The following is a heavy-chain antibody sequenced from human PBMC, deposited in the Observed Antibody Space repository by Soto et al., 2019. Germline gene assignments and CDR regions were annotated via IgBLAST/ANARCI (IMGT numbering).Heavy chain of an antibody. CDR1: GGSISSGGYY. D-gene: IGHD3-9*01. CDR2: IYFSGTT. J-gene: IGHJ5*02. CDR3: ALPHRQDILTGYYLNWFDP. V-gene: IGHV4-31*03. Sequence: PLSLTCTVSGGSISSGGYYWSWIRQHPGKGLEWIGTIYFSGTTYYNPSLKSRVTISVDTSKSQFSLKLSSVTAADTAVYYCALPHRQDILTGYYLNWFDPWGQGTLVTVSS.